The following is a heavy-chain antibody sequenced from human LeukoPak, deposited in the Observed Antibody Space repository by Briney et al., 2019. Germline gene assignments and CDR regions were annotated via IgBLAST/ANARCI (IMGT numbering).Heavy chain of an antibody. CDR2: INTNTGNP. Sequence: ASVKVSCKASGYTFTSYAMNWVRQAPGQGLEWMGWINTNTGNPTYAQGFTGRFVFSLGTSVSTAYLQISSLKAEDTAVYYCARVNEGGIAVAGGAFDIWGQGTMVTVSS. V-gene: IGHV7-4-1*02. J-gene: IGHJ3*02. CDR1: GYTFTSYA. D-gene: IGHD6-19*01. CDR3: ARVNEGGIAVAGGAFDI.